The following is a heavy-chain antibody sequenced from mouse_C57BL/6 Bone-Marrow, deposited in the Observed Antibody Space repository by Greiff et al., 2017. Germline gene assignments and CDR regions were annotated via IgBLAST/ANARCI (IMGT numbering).Heavy chain of an antibody. J-gene: IGHJ3*01. V-gene: IGHV5-12*01. CDR1: GFTFSDYY. CDR3: ARQGYSNFFAY. CDR2: ISNGGGST. Sequence: EVMLVESGGGLVQPGGSLKLSCAASGFTFSDYYMYWVRQTPEKRLEWVAYISNGGGSTYYPDTVKGRFTISRDNAKNTLYLQMSRLKSEDTAMYYCARQGYSNFFAYWGQGTLVTVSA. D-gene: IGHD2-5*01.